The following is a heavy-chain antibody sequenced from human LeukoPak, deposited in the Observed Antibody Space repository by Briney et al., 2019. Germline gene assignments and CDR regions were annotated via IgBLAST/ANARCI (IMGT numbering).Heavy chain of an antibody. CDR1: GFTFSSYS. J-gene: IGHJ2*01. Sequence: GGSLRLSCAASGFTFSSYSMNWVRQAPGKGLEWVSSISSSSSYIYYADSVKGRFTISRDNAKNSLYLQMNSLRAEDTAVYYCARGYSSGSWYFDLWGRGSLVTVSS. CDR2: ISSSSSYI. V-gene: IGHV3-21*01. CDR3: ARGYSSGSWYFDL. D-gene: IGHD6-19*01.